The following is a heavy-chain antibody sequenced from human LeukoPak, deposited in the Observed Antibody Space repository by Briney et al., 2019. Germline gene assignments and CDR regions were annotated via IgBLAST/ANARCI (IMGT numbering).Heavy chain of an antibody. Sequence: KSSETLSLTCTVSGGSISNYYWSWVRQPPGKGLEWIGYIYYTGSTNYSPSLKSRLTLSVDASKDEFSLKLSSVTAADTAVYYCARDQGSYGLDYWGQGTLVTVSS. CDR1: GGSISNYY. CDR2: IYYTGST. D-gene: IGHD5-18*01. J-gene: IGHJ4*02. V-gene: IGHV4-59*01. CDR3: ARDQGSYGLDY.